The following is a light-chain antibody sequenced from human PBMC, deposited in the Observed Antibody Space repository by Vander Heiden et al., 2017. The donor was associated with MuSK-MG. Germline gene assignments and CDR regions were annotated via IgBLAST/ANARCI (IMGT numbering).Light chain of an antibody. CDR3: QQHGSSPSRGFT. CDR1: QSVSSSY. J-gene: IGKJ3*01. V-gene: IGKV3-20*01. Sequence: EIVLTQSPGTLSLSPGERATLSCRASQSVSSSYLAWYQQKPGQAPRLLIYVAASRATDIPDRFSGSGSGTDFTLTISRREPEDVAVDYCQQHGSSPSRGFTFGPGTKVDIK. CDR2: VAA.